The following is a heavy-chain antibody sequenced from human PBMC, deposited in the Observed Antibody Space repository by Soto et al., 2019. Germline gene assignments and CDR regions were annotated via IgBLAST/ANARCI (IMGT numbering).Heavy chain of an antibody. CDR1: GFTFSSCA. CDR2: IIDSGGST. V-gene: IGHV3-23*01. CDR3: AKGRSYYYYYGVDV. Sequence: GGSLRLSYAASGFTFSSCAMGWVRQAPGKGLEWVSDIIDSGGSTYYADSVKGWFTISRDNSKSTLYLQMNSLRAEDTALYYCAKGRSYYYYYGVDVWGQGTTVTVSS. J-gene: IGHJ6*02.